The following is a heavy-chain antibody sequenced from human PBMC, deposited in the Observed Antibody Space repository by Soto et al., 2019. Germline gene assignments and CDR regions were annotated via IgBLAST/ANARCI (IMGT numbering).Heavy chain of an antibody. D-gene: IGHD2-21*02. J-gene: IGHJ4*02. CDR2: INSDGSST. CDR3: AREYCGGDCYSPYFDY. V-gene: IGHV3-74*01. CDR1: GFTFSSYW. Sequence: GGSLRLSCAASGFTFSSYWMLWVRQAPGKGLVWVSRINSDGSSTSYADSVKGRFTISRDNAKNTLYLQMNSLRAEDTAVYYCAREYCGGDCYSPYFDYWGQGTLVTVSS.